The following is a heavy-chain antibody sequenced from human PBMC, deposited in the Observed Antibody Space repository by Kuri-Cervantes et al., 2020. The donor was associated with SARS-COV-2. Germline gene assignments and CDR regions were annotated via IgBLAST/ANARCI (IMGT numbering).Heavy chain of an antibody. J-gene: IGHJ4*02. Sequence: SVKVSCKASGGTFSSYAVSWVRQAPGQGLEWMGGFDPEDGETIYAQKFQGIVTMTEDTSTDTAYMELSSWRSEDMAVYYCATDRVATGTLIFDYWGQGTLVTVSS. D-gene: IGHD1-1*01. CDR2: FDPEDGET. CDR1: GGTFSSYA. V-gene: IGHV1-24*01. CDR3: ATDRVATGTLIFDY.